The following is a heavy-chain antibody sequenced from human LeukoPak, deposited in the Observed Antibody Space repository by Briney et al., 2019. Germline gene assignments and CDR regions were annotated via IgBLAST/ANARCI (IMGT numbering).Heavy chain of an antibody. Sequence: GASVKVSCKASGYTFTNYDISWVRQAPGQGLEWMGWISAYSGDRNYAQNLQGRVTMTTDTSTSTAYMELRSLRSDDMAVYYCARDGDGYTNGNFDYWGQGTLVTVSS. CDR2: ISAYSGDR. CDR3: ARDGDGYTNGNFDY. J-gene: IGHJ4*02. CDR1: GYTFTNYD. D-gene: IGHD5-24*01. V-gene: IGHV1-18*03.